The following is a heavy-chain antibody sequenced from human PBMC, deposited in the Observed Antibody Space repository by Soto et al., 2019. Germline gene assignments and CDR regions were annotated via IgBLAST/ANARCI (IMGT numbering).Heavy chain of an antibody. D-gene: IGHD6-19*01. Sequence: PSQTLSLTCAISGYRVPGNSVAWNWIRQSPSRGLEWLGSTYYRSKWYHDYGVSVKSRITIIPDTSQNQFSLQLNSVPPEDTAVDSCSGGLVRAVAGEFDYWGQGTLVTVFS. CDR3: SGGLVRAVAGEFDY. J-gene: IGHJ4*02. CDR1: GYRVPGNSVA. CDR2: TYYRSKWYH. V-gene: IGHV6-1*01.